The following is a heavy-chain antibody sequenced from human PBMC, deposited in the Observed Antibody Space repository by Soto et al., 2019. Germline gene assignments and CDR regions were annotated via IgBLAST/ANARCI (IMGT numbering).Heavy chain of an antibody. V-gene: IGHV1-8*01. CDR3: ARPLYGDNVDY. CDR2: MNPNSGNT. Sequence: QVQLVQSGAEVKKPGASVKVSCKASGYTFTSYDINWVRQATGQGLEWMGWMNPNSGNTGYAQKFQGRVTMTRNTSISTADMALSSLGAEDTTVCYCARPLYGDNVDYWGQGTLVTVSS. J-gene: IGHJ4*02. CDR1: GYTFTSYD. D-gene: IGHD4-17*01.